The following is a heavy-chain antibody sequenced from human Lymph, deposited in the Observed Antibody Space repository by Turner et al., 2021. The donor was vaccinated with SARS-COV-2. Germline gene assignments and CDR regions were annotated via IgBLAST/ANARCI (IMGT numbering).Heavy chain of an antibody. V-gene: IGHV3-30-3*01. Sequence: QVQLVESGGGVVQPGRSLRLSCAASGFTFSSYARHWVRQAPGKGLEWVAVISFDGNNKYYTDSVKGRFTISRDNSKNTLYLQLNSLRPEDTAVYYCARGDYYGSGTYPGKTFDYWGQGTLVTVSS. CDR3: ARGDYYGSGTYPGKTFDY. D-gene: IGHD3-10*01. J-gene: IGHJ4*02. CDR2: ISFDGNNK. CDR1: GFTFSSYA.